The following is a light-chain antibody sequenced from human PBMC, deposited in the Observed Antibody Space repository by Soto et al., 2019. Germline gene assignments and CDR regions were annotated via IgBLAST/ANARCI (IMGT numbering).Light chain of an antibody. Sequence: DIELTQSPSTLSLSIGDRVTISCRASQSVGSRLAWYQKQRGQAPRLIIHGASTRGTGIPALFSGRASGKYFILTISVLPYEDFAVYYCQQYNNCWTFGQGTKVDI. CDR2: GAS. CDR1: QSVGSR. J-gene: IGKJ1*01. V-gene: IGKV3-15*01. CDR3: QQYNNCWT.